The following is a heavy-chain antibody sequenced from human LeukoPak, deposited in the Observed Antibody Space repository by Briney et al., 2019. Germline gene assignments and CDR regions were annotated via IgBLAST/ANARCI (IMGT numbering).Heavy chain of an antibody. CDR1: GYSFTSYW. Sequence: GESLKISCKGSGYSFTSYWIGWVRQMPGKGLEWMGIIYPGDSDTRYSPSFQGQVTISADKSISTAYLQWSSLKASDTAMYYCARSIAARPPPYYYYYYYMDVRGKGTTVTVSS. V-gene: IGHV5-51*01. D-gene: IGHD6-6*01. J-gene: IGHJ6*03. CDR3: ARSIAARPPPYYYYYYYMDV. CDR2: IYPGDSDT.